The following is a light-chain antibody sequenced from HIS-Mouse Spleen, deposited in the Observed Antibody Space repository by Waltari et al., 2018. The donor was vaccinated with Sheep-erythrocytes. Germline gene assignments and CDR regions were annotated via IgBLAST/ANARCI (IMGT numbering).Light chain of an antibody. CDR3: CSYAGSSTPWV. CDR1: SRDVGIYNL. Sequence: QSALTQPASVSGSLGQSITISCTGTSRDVGIYNLVSCYQQHPGKAPKLMIYEGSKRPSGVSNRFSGSKSGNTASLTISGLQAEDEADYYCCSYAGSSTPWVFGGGTKLTVL. V-gene: IGLV2-23*01. J-gene: IGLJ3*02. CDR2: EGS.